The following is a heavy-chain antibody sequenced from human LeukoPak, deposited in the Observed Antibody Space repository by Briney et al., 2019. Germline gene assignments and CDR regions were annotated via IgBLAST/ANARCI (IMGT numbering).Heavy chain of an antibody. D-gene: IGHD3-22*01. Sequence: GGSLRLSCAASGFTFSSYAMHWVRQAPGKGLEWVAVISYDGSNKYYADSVKGRFTISRDNSKNTLYLQMNSLRAEDTAVYYCATFQTYYYDSSGYYYFDYWGQGTLVTVSS. J-gene: IGHJ4*02. CDR1: GFTFSSYA. CDR2: ISYDGSNK. CDR3: ATFQTYYYDSSGYYYFDY. V-gene: IGHV3-30-3*01.